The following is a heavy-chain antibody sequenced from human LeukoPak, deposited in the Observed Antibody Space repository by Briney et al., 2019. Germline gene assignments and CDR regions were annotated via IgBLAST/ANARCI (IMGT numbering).Heavy chain of an antibody. V-gene: IGHV1-69*06. J-gene: IGHJ3*02. CDR2: IIPIFGTA. CDR3: ATVPNYDTSAFDI. Sequence: ASVKVSCKASGGTFSSYAISWVRQAPGQGLEWMGGIIPIFGTANYAQKFQGRVTMTEDTSTDTAYMELSSLRSEDTAVYYCATVPNYDTSAFDIWGQGTMVTVSS. D-gene: IGHD3-22*01. CDR1: GGTFSSYA.